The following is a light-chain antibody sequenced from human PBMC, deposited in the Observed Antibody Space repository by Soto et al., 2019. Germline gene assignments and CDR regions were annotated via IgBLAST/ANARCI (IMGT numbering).Light chain of an antibody. Sequence: QSVVAQPPPMSGAPGQRVPISCTGGSPNIGAGYDVHWYQQLPGTAPKLLIYGNSNRPSGVPDRFSGSKSGTSASLAITGLQAEDEADYYCQSYDSSLSGWVFGTGTKVTVL. CDR3: QSYDSSLSGWV. CDR1: SPNIGAGYD. CDR2: GNS. V-gene: IGLV1-40*01. J-gene: IGLJ1*01.